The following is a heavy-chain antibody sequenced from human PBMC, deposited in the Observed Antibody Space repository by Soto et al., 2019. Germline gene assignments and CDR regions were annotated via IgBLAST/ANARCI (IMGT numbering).Heavy chain of an antibody. Sequence: PGGSLRLSCAASGFTFSNAWMSWVRQAPGKGLEWVGRIKSKTDGGTTDYAAPVKGRFTISRDGSKNTLYLQMNSLKTEDTAVYYCTTGLKAANYYYYGMDVWGQGTTVTVSS. V-gene: IGHV3-15*01. CDR3: TTGLKAANYYYYGMDV. J-gene: IGHJ6*02. D-gene: IGHD2-15*01. CDR1: GFTFSNAW. CDR2: IKSKTDGGTT.